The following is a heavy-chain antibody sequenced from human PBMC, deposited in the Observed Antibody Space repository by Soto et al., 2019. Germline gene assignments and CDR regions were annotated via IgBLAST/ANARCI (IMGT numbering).Heavy chain of an antibody. CDR1: GGSISSYY. CDR3: AKSRETESYGMDV. D-gene: IGHD2-2*01. CDR2: IYTSGST. J-gene: IGHJ6*02. Sequence: QVQLQESGPGLVKPSESLSLTCTVSGGSISSYYWSWIRQPAGKGLEWIGRIYTSGSTNYNPSLKIRISMSVDTSKNQFSLKLSSVTAADTAVYYCAKSRETESYGMDVRGQGTTVTVSS. V-gene: IGHV4-4*07.